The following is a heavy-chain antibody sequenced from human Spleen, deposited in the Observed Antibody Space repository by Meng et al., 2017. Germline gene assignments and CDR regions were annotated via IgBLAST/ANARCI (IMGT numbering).Heavy chain of an antibody. Sequence: SGPTLVKPTQTLTLTCTFSGFSLTTSGVGVGWIRQPPGKALEWLALIYWDDDKRYSPSLKSRLTITKDTSKNQVVLTMTNMDPVDTATYYCAHSGRFLAVVDEDYFDYWGQGTLVTVSS. CDR3: AHSGRFLAVVDEDYFDY. J-gene: IGHJ4*02. CDR1: GFSLTTSGVG. D-gene: IGHD6-19*01. V-gene: IGHV2-5*02. CDR2: IYWDDDK.